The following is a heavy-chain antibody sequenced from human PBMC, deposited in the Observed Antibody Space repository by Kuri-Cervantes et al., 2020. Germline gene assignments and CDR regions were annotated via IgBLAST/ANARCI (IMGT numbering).Heavy chain of an antibody. Sequence: ASVKVSCKASGYTFTGYYMHWVRQAPGQGLEWMGWINPNSGGTNYAQKFQGWVTMTRDTSISTAYMELSRLRSDDTAVYYCAREMVQGVIRGIMDVWGKGTTVTVSS. D-gene: IGHD3-10*01. CDR2: INPNSGGT. V-gene: IGHV1-2*04. CDR3: AREMVQGVIRGIMDV. CDR1: GYTFTGYY. J-gene: IGHJ6*03.